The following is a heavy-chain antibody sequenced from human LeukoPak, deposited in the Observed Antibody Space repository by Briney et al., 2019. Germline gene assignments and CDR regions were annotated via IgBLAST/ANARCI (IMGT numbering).Heavy chain of an antibody. CDR2: IYGSGST. J-gene: IGHJ4*02. D-gene: IGHD4-17*01. CDR1: GGSISSYY. CDR3: ACARTDSMTTNSFDY. V-gene: IGHV4-4*07. Sequence: PSETLSLTCNVSGGSISSYYWSWIRQPAGKGLEWIGRIYGSGSTNYTPSLKSRVTMSVDTSKNQFSLRLTSVTAADTAVYYCACARTDSMTTNSFDYWGQGTLVTVSS.